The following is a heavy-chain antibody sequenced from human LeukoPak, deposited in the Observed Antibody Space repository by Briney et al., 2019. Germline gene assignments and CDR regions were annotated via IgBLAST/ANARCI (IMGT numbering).Heavy chain of an antibody. Sequence: QSGGSLRLSCAASGFAFSSHAMTWVRQAPGKGLEWVSAISISGDRTYYANSVKGRFTISRDNSKNTVYLQMNSLRAEDTAVYYCANEIRPNDYWGQGTLVTVSS. CDR2: ISISGDRT. CDR3: ANEIRPNDY. J-gene: IGHJ4*02. V-gene: IGHV3-23*01. CDR1: GFAFSSHA. D-gene: IGHD4-17*01.